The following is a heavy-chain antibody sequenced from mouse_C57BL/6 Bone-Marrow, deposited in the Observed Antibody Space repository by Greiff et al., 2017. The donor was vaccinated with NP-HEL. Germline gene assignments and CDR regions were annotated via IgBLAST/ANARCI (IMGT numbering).Heavy chain of an antibody. J-gene: IGHJ1*03. CDR1: GYAFTNYL. V-gene: IGHV1-54*01. Sequence: QVQLQQSGAELVRPGTSVKVSCKASGYAFTNYLIEWVKQRPGQGLEWIGVINPGSGGTNYNEKFKGKETLTADKSSSTAYMQLSSLTSEHSAVYFCARIDYYGSSYPDWYFDVWGTGTTVTVSS. D-gene: IGHD1-1*01. CDR2: INPGSGGT. CDR3: ARIDYYGSSYPDWYFDV.